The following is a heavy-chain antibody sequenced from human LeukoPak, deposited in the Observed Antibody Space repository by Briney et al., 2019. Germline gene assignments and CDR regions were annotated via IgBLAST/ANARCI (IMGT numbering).Heavy chain of an antibody. CDR3: ARVDGSYWGSDY. CDR2: ISGSGGST. Sequence: PGGSLRLSCAASGLTFDNYAMTWVRQAPGKGLEWVSGISGSGGSTYYADSVKGRFTISRDNSKNTLHLHMDSLRAEDTAVYYCARVDGSYWGSDYWGQGTLVTVSS. J-gene: IGHJ4*02. V-gene: IGHV3-23*01. D-gene: IGHD1-26*01. CDR1: GLTFDNYA.